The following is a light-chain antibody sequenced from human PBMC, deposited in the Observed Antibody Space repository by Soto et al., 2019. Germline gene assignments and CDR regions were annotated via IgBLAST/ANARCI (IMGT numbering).Light chain of an antibody. J-gene: IGKJ1*01. CDR2: GTS. V-gene: IGKV3-20*01. CDR3: QLGG. CDR1: QPIVATY. Sequence: EIVLTQSPGSLSLSPGERATLSCRASQPIVATYLAWYQQKLGQAPRLLIYGTSSRASGIPDRFSGGGSGTVFTLPIARLEPEDSAVYYCQLGGFGQGTKVEIK.